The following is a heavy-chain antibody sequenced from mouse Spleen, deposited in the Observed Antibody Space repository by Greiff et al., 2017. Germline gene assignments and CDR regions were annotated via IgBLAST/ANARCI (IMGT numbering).Heavy chain of an antibody. J-gene: IGHJ4*01. CDR2: IYPGGGYT. D-gene: IGHD2-5*01. CDR3: ARSNYGYAMDY. CDR1: GYTFTNYW. V-gene: IGHV1-63*01. Sequence: QVQLQQSGAELVRPGTSVKMSCKASGYTFTNYWIGWAKQRPGHGLEWIGDIYPGGGYTNYNEKFKGKATLTADKSSSTAYMQFSSLTSEDSAIYYCARSNYGYAMDYWGQGTSVTVSS.